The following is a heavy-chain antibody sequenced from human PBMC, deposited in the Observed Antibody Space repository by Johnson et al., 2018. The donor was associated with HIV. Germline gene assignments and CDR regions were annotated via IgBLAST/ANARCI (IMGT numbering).Heavy chain of an antibody. J-gene: IGHJ3*02. CDR1: GFTFSSYG. D-gene: IGHD2-15*01. Sequence: QVQLVESGGGVVQPGRSLRLSCAASGFTFSSYGMHWVRQAPGKGLEWVAVISYVGSNKYYADAVKGRFTISRDNDKNSLYLQMNSLRAEDTAVYYCATEGGTGAFDIWGQGTMVTVSS. CDR2: ISYVGSNK. V-gene: IGHV3-30*19. CDR3: ATEGGTGAFDI.